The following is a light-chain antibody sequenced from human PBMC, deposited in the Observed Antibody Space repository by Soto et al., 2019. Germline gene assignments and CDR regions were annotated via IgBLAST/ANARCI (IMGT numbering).Light chain of an antibody. V-gene: IGKV1-9*01. J-gene: IGKJ1*01. CDR1: QGIATN. CDR2: TSS. Sequence: DIHLTQSPSFLSASVGDRVTVTCRASQGIATNLAWYQQKPGKAPKLLIYTSSALQSGVPSRFSGSGSGTEFTLTISSLQPEDFSTYYCQQLKTYPRTFGQGTQVEI. CDR3: QQLKTYPRT.